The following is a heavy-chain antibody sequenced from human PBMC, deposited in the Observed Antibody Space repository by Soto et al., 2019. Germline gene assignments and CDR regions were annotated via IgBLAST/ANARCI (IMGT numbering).Heavy chain of an antibody. J-gene: IGHJ4*02. CDR1: GFTLSSYG. V-gene: IGHV3-30*18. CDR3: AKGIRYCSGGSCPDY. Sequence: GGSLRLSCAASGFTLSSYGMHWVRQAPGKGLEWVAVISYDGSNKYYADSVKGRFTISRDNSKNTLYLQMNSLRAEDTAVYYCAKGIRYCSGGSCPDYWGQGTLVTVSS. CDR2: ISYDGSNK. D-gene: IGHD2-15*01.